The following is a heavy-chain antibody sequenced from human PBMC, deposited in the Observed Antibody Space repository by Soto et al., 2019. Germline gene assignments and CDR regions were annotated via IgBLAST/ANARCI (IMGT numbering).Heavy chain of an antibody. Sequence: GGSLRLSCAVSGFTFSSYWMSWVRQAPGKGLEWVAKIKQDGSEEYYMDSVKGRFTISRDNAKNSLFLQMNSLRAEDAAVYYCVRRHYDSSGYYSGSCWGQGTLVTVSS. D-gene: IGHD3-22*01. CDR3: VRRHYDSSGYYSGSC. J-gene: IGHJ1*01. CDR2: IKQDGSEE. CDR1: GFTFSSYW. V-gene: IGHV3-7*03.